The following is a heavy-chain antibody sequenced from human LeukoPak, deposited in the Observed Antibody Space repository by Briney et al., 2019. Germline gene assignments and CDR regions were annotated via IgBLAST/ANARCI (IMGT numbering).Heavy chain of an antibody. Sequence: ASVKVSCKASGYTFTGYYMHWVRQAPGQGLEWMGWINPNSGGTNYAQKFQGRVTMTKDTSISTAYMELSRLRSEDTAVYYCAIPLATGGATLEAFDIWGEGTMVTVSS. V-gene: IGHV1-2*02. J-gene: IGHJ3*02. D-gene: IGHD4/OR15-4a*01. CDR3: AIPLATGGATLEAFDI. CDR1: GYTFTGYY. CDR2: INPNSGGT.